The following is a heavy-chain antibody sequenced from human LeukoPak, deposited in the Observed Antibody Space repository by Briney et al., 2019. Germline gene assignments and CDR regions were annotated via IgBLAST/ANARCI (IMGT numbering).Heavy chain of an antibody. CDR2: IFYTGST. CDR3: ARDPAAADPSDAFDT. J-gene: IGHJ3*02. Sequence: SETLSLTCAVYGGSFSGYYWSWVRQHPGKGLEWIGYIFYTGSTYYNPSLKSRLTISLDTSKNQFSLKLSSVTAADTAVYYCARDPAAADPSDAFDTWGQGTMVTVSS. CDR1: GGSFSGYY. V-gene: IGHV4-31*11. D-gene: IGHD6-13*01.